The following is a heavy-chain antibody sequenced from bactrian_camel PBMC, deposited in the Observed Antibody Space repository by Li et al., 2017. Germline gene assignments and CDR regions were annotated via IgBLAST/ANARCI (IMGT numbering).Heavy chain of an antibody. CDR1: KYTSR. D-gene: IGHD1*01. V-gene: IGHV3S40*01. CDR3: AALNSTFGGRFAWCSDF. Sequence: VQLVESGGGSVQPGGSLRLSCAASKYTSRMAWFRQAPGKEREGVAAIYTGGAITYYADSVLGRFTISQDNTKNTVSLQMNSLKTDDTGVYYCAALNSTFGGRFAWCSDFRGEGTQVTVS. J-gene: IGHJ4*01. CDR2: IYTGGAIT.